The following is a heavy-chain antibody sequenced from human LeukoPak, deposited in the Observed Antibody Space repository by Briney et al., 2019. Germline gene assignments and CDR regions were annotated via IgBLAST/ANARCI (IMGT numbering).Heavy chain of an antibody. Sequence: GGSVRLSRAASGFTHSNYDMHGVRQAGAKGREWVTGIGTAGDTYYPASVKGRFTISRDNDKHSLYLKMNSLRADDTAVYYCARDAQYCSGGSCYSGFHYWGQGTLVTVSS. J-gene: IGHJ4*02. CDR1: GFTHSNYD. CDR3: ARDAQYCSGGSCYSGFHY. D-gene: IGHD2-15*01. CDR2: IGTAGDT. V-gene: IGHV3-13*01.